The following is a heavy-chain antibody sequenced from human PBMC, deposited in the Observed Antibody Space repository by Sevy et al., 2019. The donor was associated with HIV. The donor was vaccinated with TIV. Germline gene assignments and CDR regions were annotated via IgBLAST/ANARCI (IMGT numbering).Heavy chain of an antibody. D-gene: IGHD2-15*01. CDR1: GFTFSSYT. Sequence: GGSLRLSCSASGFTFSSYTMIWVRQAPGRGLEWVSASSGTGSYIYYADSVKERFTISRDNAKNLLYLQMNSLRAEDTAVYYCARGHGCCSGGSSYSGGYWGQGTLVTVSS. CDR2: SSGTGSYI. J-gene: IGHJ4*02. CDR3: ARGHGCCSGGSSYSGGY. V-gene: IGHV3-21*06.